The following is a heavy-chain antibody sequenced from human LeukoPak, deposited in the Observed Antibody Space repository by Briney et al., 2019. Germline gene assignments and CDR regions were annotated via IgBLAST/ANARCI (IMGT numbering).Heavy chain of an antibody. V-gene: IGHV1-46*01. J-gene: IGHJ4*02. D-gene: IGHD6-19*01. Sequence: ASVKVSCKASGYVFTTYYMHWVRQAPGQGLEWMGIINPSTGTTTSAQKFQGRVTMTRDKSTSTVFMEVTSLRSDDTAVYYCARAGIAVAGFLSGLDSWGQGTLVTVSS. CDR2: INPSTGTT. CDR3: ARAGIAVAGFLSGLDS. CDR1: GYVFTTYY.